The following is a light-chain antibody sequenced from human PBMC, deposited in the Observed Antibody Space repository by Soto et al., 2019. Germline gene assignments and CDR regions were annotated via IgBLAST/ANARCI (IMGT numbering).Light chain of an antibody. CDR3: SSYTSSSTLV. Sequence: ALTQPASVSGSPGQSITISCTGTSSDVGGYNFVSWYQQHPGKAPKLMIYEVSNRPSGVSDRFSGSKSGNTASLTIFGLQAEDEADYYCSSYTSSSTLVFGTGTKLTVL. J-gene: IGLJ1*01. CDR2: EVS. CDR1: SSDVGGYNF. V-gene: IGLV2-14*01.